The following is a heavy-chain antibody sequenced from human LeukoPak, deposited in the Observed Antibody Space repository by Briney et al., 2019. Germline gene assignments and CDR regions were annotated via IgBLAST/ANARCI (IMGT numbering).Heavy chain of an antibody. V-gene: IGHV4-34*01. J-gene: IGHJ4*02. D-gene: IGHD2-15*01. CDR2: INHSGST. CDR1: GGSFSGYY. Sequence: KPSETLSLTCAVYGGSFSGYYWSWIRQPPGKGLELIGEINHSGSTNYNPSLKSRVTISVDTSKNQFSLKLSSVTAADTAVYYCARVVVVAAGHDYWGQGTLVTVSS. CDR3: ARVVVVAAGHDY.